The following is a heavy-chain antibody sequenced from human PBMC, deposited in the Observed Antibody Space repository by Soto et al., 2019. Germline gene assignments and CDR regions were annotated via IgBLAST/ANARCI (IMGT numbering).Heavy chain of an antibody. CDR2: ISHSGTS. D-gene: IGHD2-15*01. CDR3: ARGQGYWFYYYYGMDV. CDR1: GYSISSGYY. V-gene: IGHV4-38-2*02. Sequence: SETLSLTCTVSGYSISSGYYWSWIRQTPGKGLEWIGSISHSGTSFYNPSLRSRVTISVDTSKNQFSLKLSSVTAADTAVYYCARGQGYWFYYYYGMDVWGQGTTVTVSS. J-gene: IGHJ6*02.